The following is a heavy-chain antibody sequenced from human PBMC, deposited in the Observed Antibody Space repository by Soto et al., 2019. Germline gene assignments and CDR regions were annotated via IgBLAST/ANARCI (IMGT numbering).Heavy chain of an antibody. Sequence: QVQLQESGPGLVKPSETLSLTCTVSGGSISSYYWSWIRQPPGKGLEWIGYIYYSGSTNYNPSLNSRVTLTLAPSKNQFSLKLSSGTAANTAVYYCARHHESWGQGTRVSVSS. CDR3: ARHHES. J-gene: IGHJ5*02. CDR2: IYYSGST. V-gene: IGHV4-59*08. CDR1: GGSISSYY.